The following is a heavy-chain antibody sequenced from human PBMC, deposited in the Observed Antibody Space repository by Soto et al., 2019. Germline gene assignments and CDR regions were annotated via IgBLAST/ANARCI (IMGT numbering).Heavy chain of an antibody. J-gene: IGHJ5*02. Sequence: GGSLRLSCAASGFTFSSYAMSWVRQAPGKGLEWVSVISGSGGSTYYADSEKGRFTISRDNSKNTLYLQMNSLRAEDTAVYYCAKDQLAVAGLNWFDPWGQGTLVTVSS. CDR2: ISGSGGST. CDR3: AKDQLAVAGLNWFDP. D-gene: IGHD6-19*01. V-gene: IGHV3-23*01. CDR1: GFTFSSYA.